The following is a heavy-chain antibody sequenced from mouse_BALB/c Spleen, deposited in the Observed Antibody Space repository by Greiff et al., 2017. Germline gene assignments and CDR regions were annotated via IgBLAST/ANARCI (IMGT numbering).Heavy chain of an antibody. CDR2: INPGSGGT. Sequence: QVQLKESGAELVRPGTSVKVSCKASGYAFTNYLIEWVKQRPGQGLEWIGVINPGSGGTNYNEKFKGKATLTADKSSSTAYMQLSSLTSDDSAVYFCARYGNGAMDYWGQGTSVTVSS. J-gene: IGHJ4*01. V-gene: IGHV1-54*01. D-gene: IGHD2-1*01. CDR3: ARYGNGAMDY. CDR1: GYAFTNYL.